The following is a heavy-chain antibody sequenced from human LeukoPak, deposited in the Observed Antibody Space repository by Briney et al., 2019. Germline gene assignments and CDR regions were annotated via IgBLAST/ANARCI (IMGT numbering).Heavy chain of an antibody. CDR1: GFTFSSYS. Sequence: GGSLRLSCVVSGFTFSSYSMNWVRQAPGKGLEWVSYISSSSSTIYYADSVKGRFTISRDTAKNSLHLQMNSLRAEDTAVYYCARGKMGYYGMDVWGQGTTVTVSS. V-gene: IGHV3-48*01. CDR2: ISSSSSTI. CDR3: ARGKMGYYGMDV. D-gene: IGHD2-8*01. J-gene: IGHJ6*02.